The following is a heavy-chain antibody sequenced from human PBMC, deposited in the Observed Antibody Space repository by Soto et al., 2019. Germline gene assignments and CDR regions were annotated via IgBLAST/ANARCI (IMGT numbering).Heavy chain of an antibody. CDR2: ISGSSDST. D-gene: IGHD1-26*01. V-gene: IGHV3-23*01. CDR3: ARRGSGNYYDY. Sequence: EVQLLESGGGLVQPGGSLRLSCAASGFTFSGYAMRWVRQAPGKGLEWVSSISGSSDSTYYADSVKGRFTISRDNSKNTLYLQMNSLRAEDTAVYYCARRGSGNYYDYWGQGTLVTVSS. J-gene: IGHJ4*02. CDR1: GFTFSGYA.